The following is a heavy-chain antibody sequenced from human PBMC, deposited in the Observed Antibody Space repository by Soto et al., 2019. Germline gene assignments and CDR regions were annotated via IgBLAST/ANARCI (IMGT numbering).Heavy chain of an antibody. CDR1: GYTFTSYD. V-gene: IGHV1-8*01. J-gene: IGHJ6*02. D-gene: IGHD2-2*01. Sequence: ASVKVSCKASGYTFTSYDINWVRQATGQGLEWMGWMNPNSGNTGYAQKFQGRVTMTRNTSISTAYMELSSLRSDDTAVYYCARDENCSSTSCYDYYYYGMDVWGQGTTVTVSS. CDR2: MNPNSGNT. CDR3: ARDENCSSTSCYDYYYYGMDV.